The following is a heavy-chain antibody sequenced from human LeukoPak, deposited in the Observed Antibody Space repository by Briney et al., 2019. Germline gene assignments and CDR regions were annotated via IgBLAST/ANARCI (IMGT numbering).Heavy chain of an antibody. CDR2: IGRNGGST. CDR1: GFTFSSYA. V-gene: IGHV3-64*01. D-gene: IGHD2-21*01. J-gene: IGHJ3*02. Sequence: GGSLRLSCAASGFTFSSYAMHWVRQAPGKGLEYVSAIGRNGGSTFYANSVKGRFTISRDNSKNTLYLQMDSLRAEDMAVYYCARVGDCDAFDIWGQGTMVTVSS. CDR3: ARVGDCDAFDI.